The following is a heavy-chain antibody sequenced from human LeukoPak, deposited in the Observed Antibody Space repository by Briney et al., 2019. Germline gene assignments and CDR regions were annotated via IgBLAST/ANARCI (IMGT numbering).Heavy chain of an antibody. J-gene: IGHJ3*02. Sequence: ASVKVSCKASGYTFTSYGISWVRQAPGQGPEWMGWISAETGYTNYAQKFQDRVTMTTDTSTSTAYMELRSLKSDDTAVYYCARDGANGSGFFYSPNAFDMWGQGTMATVSS. CDR2: ISAETGYT. CDR3: ARDGANGSGFFYSPNAFDM. CDR1: GYTFTSYG. D-gene: IGHD3-22*01. V-gene: IGHV1-18*01.